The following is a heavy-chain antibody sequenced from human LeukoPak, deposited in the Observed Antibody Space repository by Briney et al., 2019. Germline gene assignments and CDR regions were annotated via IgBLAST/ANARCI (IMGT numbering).Heavy chain of an antibody. CDR2: IYYSGST. J-gene: IGHJ5*02. V-gene: IGHV4-39*07. D-gene: IGHD3-3*01. CDR3: ARDGSGGYYDFWSGYYNWFDP. CDR1: GGSISSSSYY. Sequence: SETLSLTCTVSGGSISSSSYYWGRIRQPPGKGLEWIGSIYYSGSTYYNPSLKSRVTISVDTSKNQFSLKLSSVTAADTAVYYCARDGSGGYYDFWSGYYNWFDPWGQGTLVTVSS.